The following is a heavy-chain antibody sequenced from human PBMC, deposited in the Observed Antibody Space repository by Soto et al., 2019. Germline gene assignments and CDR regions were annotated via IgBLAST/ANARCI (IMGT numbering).Heavy chain of an antibody. CDR3: ARGIFLRMAAPAY. CDR2: VSPYTGNA. CDR1: GYTFSNYA. Sequence: VASVKVSCTFSGYTFSNYAIRWLRQAPGQGLEWMGWVSPYTGNANYTAQFQGRVSMTTDTSTPTAYMELTSLTSDDTAIYYCARGIFLRMAAPAYWAQGTRGNV. V-gene: IGHV1-18*04. D-gene: IGHD3-3*01. J-gene: IGHJ4*02.